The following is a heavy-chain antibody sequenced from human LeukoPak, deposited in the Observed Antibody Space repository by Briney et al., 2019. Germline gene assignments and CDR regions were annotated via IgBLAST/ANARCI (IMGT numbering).Heavy chain of an antibody. V-gene: IGHV3-30-3*01. CDR3: ARVGYYASGPFSYFDY. J-gene: IGHJ4*02. CDR2: ISYDGGNE. CDR1: GFTFRGYA. Sequence: GGSLRLSCAASGFTFRGYAMHWVREAPGKGLEGVTVISYDGGNEYYADSVKGRFTISRDNSKNTLYLQMNSLSVEDTAVYYCARVGYYASGPFSYFDYWGQGTLVTVSS. D-gene: IGHD3-10*01.